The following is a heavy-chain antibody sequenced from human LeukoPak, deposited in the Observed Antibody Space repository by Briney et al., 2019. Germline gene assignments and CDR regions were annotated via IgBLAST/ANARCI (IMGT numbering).Heavy chain of an antibody. Sequence: SGGSLRLSCAASGFTVSSNYMSWVRQAPGKGLEWVSVIYSGGSTYYADSVKGRFTISRDNSKNTLYLQMNSLRAEDTAVYYCAVGYYHDSSGTYDYWGQGTLVTVSS. V-gene: IGHV3-66*02. CDR2: IYSGGST. J-gene: IGHJ4*02. CDR3: AVGYYHDSSGTYDY. CDR1: GFTVSSNY. D-gene: IGHD3-22*01.